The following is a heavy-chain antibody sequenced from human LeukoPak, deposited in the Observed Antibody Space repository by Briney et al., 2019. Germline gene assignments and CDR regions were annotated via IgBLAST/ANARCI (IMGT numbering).Heavy chain of an antibody. D-gene: IGHD3-10*01. CDR3: ASEGQLLWFGEFGY. Sequence: GGSLRLSCAASGFTFSSYWTSWVRQAPGKGLEWVANIKQDGSEKYYVDSVKGRFTISRDNAKNSLYLQMNSLRAEDTAVYYCASEGQLLWFGEFGYWGQGTLVTVSS. V-gene: IGHV3-7*03. CDR1: GFTFSSYW. J-gene: IGHJ4*02. CDR2: IKQDGSEK.